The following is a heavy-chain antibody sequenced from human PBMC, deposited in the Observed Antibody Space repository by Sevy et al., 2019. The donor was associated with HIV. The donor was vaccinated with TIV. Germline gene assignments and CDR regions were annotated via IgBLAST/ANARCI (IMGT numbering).Heavy chain of an antibody. CDR2: FDPEDGET. V-gene: IGHV1-24*01. CDR1: GYTLSKLP. D-gene: IGHD3-3*01. Sequence: ASVKVSCKVSGYTLSKLPMHWVRQAPGKGLEWMGGFDPEDGETIYAQKFQGRVIMTEDTSSDTAYMELSSLRSEDTAVYYCATLDFWSDYPFYVVDVWGQGTTVTVSS. CDR3: ATLDFWSDYPFYVVDV. J-gene: IGHJ6*02.